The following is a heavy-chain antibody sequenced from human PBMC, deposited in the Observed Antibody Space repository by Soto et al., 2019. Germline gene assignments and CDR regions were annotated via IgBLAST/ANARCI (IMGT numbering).Heavy chain of an antibody. J-gene: IGHJ4*02. Sequence: QVHLVQSGAELKKPGASVKVSCKASGYTFSSYDINWVRQATGQGLEWMGWMNPNSGNTGYAQDFQGRVTMTKNTAISTAYMELSSLRAEDTAVYYCARGLGYCSGGGCYGIDYWGQGTLVTVSS. CDR2: MNPNSGNT. CDR1: GYTFSSYD. D-gene: IGHD2-15*01. V-gene: IGHV1-8*01. CDR3: ARGLGYCSGGGCYGIDY.